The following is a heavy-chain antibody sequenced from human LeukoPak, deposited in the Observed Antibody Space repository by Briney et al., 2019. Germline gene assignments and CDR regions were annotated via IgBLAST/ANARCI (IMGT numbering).Heavy chain of an antibody. V-gene: IGHV4-30-4*08. CDR3: ARRTTVFLWDV. CDR2: IYYSGST. Sequence: SETLSLTCTVSGGSISSGDYYWSWIRQPPGKGLEWIGYIYYSGSTYYNPSLKSRVTISVDTSKNQFSLRLSSVTAADTAVYYCARRTTVFLWDVWGKGTTVTVSS. CDR1: GGSISSGDYY. J-gene: IGHJ6*04. D-gene: IGHD3-10*01.